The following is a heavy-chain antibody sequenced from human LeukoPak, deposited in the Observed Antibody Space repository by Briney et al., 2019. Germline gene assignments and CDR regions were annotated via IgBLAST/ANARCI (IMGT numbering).Heavy chain of an antibody. CDR1: GYTFTGYS. CDR2: INPDSGAT. D-gene: IGHD3-16*01. V-gene: IGHV1-2*02. CDR3: ARRPPRSSLIDY. Sequence: ASVTVSCKASGYTFTGYSMHWVRQAPGQGLEWMGWINPDSGATNYAQKFQGRVSMTRDTSIGTAYMELSRLTFDDTAVYFCARRPPRSSLIDYWGQGTLVTVSS. J-gene: IGHJ4*02.